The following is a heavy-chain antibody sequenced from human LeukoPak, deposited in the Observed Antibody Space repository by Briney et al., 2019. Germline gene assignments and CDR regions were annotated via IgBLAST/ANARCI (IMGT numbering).Heavy chain of an antibody. CDR2: ISGIGSGGST. CDR1: GFTFTDYW. D-gene: IGHD7-27*01. V-gene: IGHV3-23*01. CDR3: VKLAGDLIIADTRRHDD. Sequence: GGSLRLSCAASGFTFTDYWMSWVRQSPGKGLEWVSAISGIGSGGSTHYAASVKGRVTISRVNSDNILYLQMNSLRAEDTAVYYCVKLAGDLIIADTRRHDDWGQGTLVTVSS. J-gene: IGHJ4*02.